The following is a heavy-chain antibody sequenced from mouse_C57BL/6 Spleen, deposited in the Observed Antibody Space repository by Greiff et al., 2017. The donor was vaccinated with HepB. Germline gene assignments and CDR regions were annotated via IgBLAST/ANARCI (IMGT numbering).Heavy chain of an antibody. V-gene: IGHV8-12*01. CDR2: IYWDDDK. D-gene: IGHD2-4*01. CDR3: ARRGGYDYDDYYAMDY. J-gene: IGHJ4*01. Sequence: QVTLKESGPGILQPSQTLSLTCSFSGFSLSTSGMGVSWIRQPSGKGLEWLAHIYWDDDKRYNPSLKSRLTISKDTSRNQVFLKITSVDTADTATYYCARRGGYDYDDYYAMDYWGQGTSVTVSS. CDR1: GFSLSTSGMG.